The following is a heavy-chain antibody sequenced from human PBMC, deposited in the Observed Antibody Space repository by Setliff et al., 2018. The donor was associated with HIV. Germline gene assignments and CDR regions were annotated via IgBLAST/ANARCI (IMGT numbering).Heavy chain of an antibody. V-gene: IGHV4-39*01. J-gene: IGHJ6*02. Sequence: KPSETLSLTCVVSGDSISRSRYYWGWIRQPPGKGLEWIGSFYYSGSTSYNPSLKSRVTISGDTSKNQVSLRLSSVTAADTAVYYCARGRGAIWFGVYKPPAINYYGLDVWGQGTTVTVSS. D-gene: IGHD3-10*01. CDR2: FYYSGST. CDR3: ARGRGAIWFGVYKPPAINYYGLDV. CDR1: GDSISRSRYY.